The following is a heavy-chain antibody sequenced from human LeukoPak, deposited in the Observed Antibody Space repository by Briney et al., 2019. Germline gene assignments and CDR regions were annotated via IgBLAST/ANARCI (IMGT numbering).Heavy chain of an antibody. CDR1: GFTFSDYY. CDR2: ISSSGSTI. D-gene: IGHD3-22*01. Sequence: PGGSLRLSCAASGFTFSDYYMSWIRQAPGKGLEWVSYISSSGSTIYYADSVKGRFTISRDNAKNSLYLQMNSLRAEDTAVYYCARAPYYYDSSGYPDYWGQGTLVTVSS. CDR3: ARAPYYYDSSGYPDY. J-gene: IGHJ4*02. V-gene: IGHV3-11*01.